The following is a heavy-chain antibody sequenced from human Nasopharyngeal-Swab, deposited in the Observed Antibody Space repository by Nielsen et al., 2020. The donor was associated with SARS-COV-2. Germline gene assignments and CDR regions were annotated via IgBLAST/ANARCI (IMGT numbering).Heavy chain of an antibody. CDR3: ARDYDFWSGYYTGGAFDI. D-gene: IGHD3-3*01. J-gene: IGHJ3*02. Sequence: VRQMPGKGLEWMGIINPSGGSTIYAQKFQGRVTMTRDTSTSTVYMELSSLRSEDTAVYYCARDYDFWSGYYTGGAFDIWGQGTMVTVSS. CDR2: INPSGGST. V-gene: IGHV1-46*01.